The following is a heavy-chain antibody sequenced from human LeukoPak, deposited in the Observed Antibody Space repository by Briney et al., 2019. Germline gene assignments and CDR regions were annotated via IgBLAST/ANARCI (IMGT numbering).Heavy chain of an antibody. CDR2: ISSSSSYI. CDR3: ARDISTGLWLRVFDY. J-gene: IGHJ4*02. V-gene: IGHV3-21*05. CDR1: GFTFSSYE. D-gene: IGHD5-12*01. Sequence: GGSLRLSCAASGFTFSSYEMNWVRQAPGKGLEWVSYISSSSSYIYYADSVKGRFTISRDNAKNSLYLQMNSLRAEDTAVYYCARDISTGLWLRVFDYWGQGTLVTVSS.